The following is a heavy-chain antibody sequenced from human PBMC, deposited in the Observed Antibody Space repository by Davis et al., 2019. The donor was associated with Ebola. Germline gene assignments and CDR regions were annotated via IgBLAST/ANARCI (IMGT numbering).Heavy chain of an antibody. V-gene: IGHV3-30*18. D-gene: IGHD3-22*01. J-gene: IGHJ6*04. CDR2: ISYDGSNK. CDR3: AKDGNYYDSSGLFYYYYGMDV. Sequence: GGSLRLSCAASGFTFSSYGMHWVRQAPGKGLEWVAVISYDGSNKYYADSVKGRFTISRDNSKNTLYLQMNSLRAEDTAVYYCAKDGNYYDSSGLFYYYYGMDVWGKGTTVTVSS. CDR1: GFTFSSYG.